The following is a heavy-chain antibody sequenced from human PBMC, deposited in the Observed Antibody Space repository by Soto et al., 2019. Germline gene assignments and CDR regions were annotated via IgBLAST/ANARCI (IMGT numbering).Heavy chain of an antibody. D-gene: IGHD1-26*01. V-gene: IGHV4-30-2*01. CDR1: AGSISSGGYS. J-gene: IGHJ3*02. Sequence: SETLSLTCAVSAGSISSGGYSWSWIRQPPGKGLEWIGYIYHSGSTYYNPSLKSRVTISVDRSKNQFSLKLSSVTAADTAVYYCAGGSYYVGAFDIWGQGIMVTGS. CDR3: AGGSYYVGAFDI. CDR2: IYHSGST.